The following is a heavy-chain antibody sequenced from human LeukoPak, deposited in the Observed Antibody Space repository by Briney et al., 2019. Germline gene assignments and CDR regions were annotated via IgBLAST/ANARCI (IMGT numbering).Heavy chain of an antibody. V-gene: IGHV3-7*01. J-gene: IGHJ3*02. CDR2: IKQDGSEK. Sequence: GGSLRLSCAASEFTFSSYWMSWVRQAPGKGLEWVANIKQDGSEKYYVDSVKGRFTISRDNAKNSLYLQMNSLRAEDTAVYYCARGRIAVAGRGAFDIWGQGTMVTVSS. CDR3: ARGRIAVAGRGAFDI. D-gene: IGHD6-19*01. CDR1: EFTFSSYW.